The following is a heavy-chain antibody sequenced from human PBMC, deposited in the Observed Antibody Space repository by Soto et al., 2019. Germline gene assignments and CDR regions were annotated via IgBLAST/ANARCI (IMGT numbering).Heavy chain of an antibody. V-gene: IGHV4-31*03. CDR2: IHYRGNT. J-gene: IGHJ5*02. Sequence: LSLACTVSGGSVSSGAYYWGWVRQDPGKGLEWIGYIHYRGNTYYNPSLMSRVTISIDTSQNQFSLMLSSVTAADTDVEVGARVSATCTRWGGPWG. D-gene: IGHD2-8*01. CDR1: GGSVSSGAYY. CDR3: ARVSATCTRWGGP.